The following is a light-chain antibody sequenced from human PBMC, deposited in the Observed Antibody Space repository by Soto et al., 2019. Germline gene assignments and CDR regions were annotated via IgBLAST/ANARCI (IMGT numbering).Light chain of an antibody. Sequence: EIVLTQSPATLSLSPGERATLSCRASQSVSSKLAWYQQKPGQAPRLLIFDASTRATGIPDRFTGSGSGTDFTLTISRLEPEDFAVYYCQFYGDPSKTFGQGTKVDNK. CDR1: QSVSSK. J-gene: IGKJ1*01. CDR3: QFYGDPSKT. CDR2: DAS. V-gene: IGKV3-11*01.